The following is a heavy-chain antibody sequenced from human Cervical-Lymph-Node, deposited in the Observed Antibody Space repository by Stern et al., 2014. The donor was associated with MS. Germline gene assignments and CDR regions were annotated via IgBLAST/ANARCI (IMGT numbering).Heavy chain of an antibody. CDR2: VYPGDSDT. D-gene: IGHD4-17*01. Sequence: VQLVQSGAEVKTPGESLKISCKGSGYSFTANWIAWVRQMPGKGLEWMVSVYPGDSDTRYSPSSQGQVTISADKSISTAYLQWSSLKASDTAMYYCARDYGDYAFDYWGQGTLVTVSS. V-gene: IGHV5-51*01. CDR3: ARDYGDYAFDY. CDR1: GYSFTANW. J-gene: IGHJ4*02.